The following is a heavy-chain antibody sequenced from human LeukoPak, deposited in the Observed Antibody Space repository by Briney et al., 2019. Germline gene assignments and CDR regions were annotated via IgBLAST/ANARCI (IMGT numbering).Heavy chain of an antibody. CDR2: IKPDSGVT. V-gene: IGHV1-2*02. CDR3: GVITFGGVIVH. Sequence: ASVKVSCKASGYTFTDYYLHWVRQAPGQGLEWMGWIKPDSGVTNYARKFQGRVTMTRDTTISTAYMELSSLTSDDTTVYYCGVITFGGVIVHWGQGTLVTVSS. J-gene: IGHJ4*02. D-gene: IGHD3-16*02. CDR1: GYTFTDYY.